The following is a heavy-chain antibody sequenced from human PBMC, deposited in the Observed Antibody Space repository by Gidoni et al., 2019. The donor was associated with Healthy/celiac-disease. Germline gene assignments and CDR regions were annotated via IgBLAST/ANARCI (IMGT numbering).Heavy chain of an antibody. CDR2: ISCSGGST. D-gene: IGHD2-21*02. V-gene: IGHV3-23*01. J-gene: IGHJ4*02. CDR1: GFTFSSYA. CDR3: ALCGGDCYYFDY. Sequence: EVQLLESGGGLVQPGGSLRLSCAASGFTFSSYARSWVRQAPGKGLEWVSAISCSGGSTYYADSVKGRFTISRDNSKNTLDLQMNSLRAEDTAVYYCALCGGDCYYFDYWGQGTLVTVSS.